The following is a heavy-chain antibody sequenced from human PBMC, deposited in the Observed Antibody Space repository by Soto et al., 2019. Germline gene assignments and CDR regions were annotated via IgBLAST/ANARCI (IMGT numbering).Heavy chain of an antibody. J-gene: IGHJ4*02. Sequence: SETLSLTCAVYGGSFSGYYWSWIRQPPGKGLEWIGEINHSGSTNYNPSLKSRVTISVDTSKNQFSLKLSSVTAADTAVYYCARLVGYCSGGSGYSDYWGQGTLVTVSS. V-gene: IGHV4-34*01. CDR3: ARLVGYCSGGSGYSDY. D-gene: IGHD2-15*01. CDR2: INHSGST. CDR1: GGSFSGYY.